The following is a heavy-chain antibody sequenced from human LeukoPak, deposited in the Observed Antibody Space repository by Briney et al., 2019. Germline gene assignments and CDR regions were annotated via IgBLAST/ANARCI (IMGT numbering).Heavy chain of an antibody. CDR3: AKDSGSSPEYYFDY. V-gene: IGHV3-30*18. CDR2: ISYDGSNK. D-gene: IGHD1-26*01. CDR1: GFTFSSYG. Sequence: GRSLRLSCAASGFTFSSYGMHWVRQAPGKGLEWVAVISYDGSNKYYADSVKGRFTISRDNSKNTLYLQMNSLRAEDTAVYYCAKDSGSSPEYYFDYWGRGTLVTVSS. J-gene: IGHJ4*02.